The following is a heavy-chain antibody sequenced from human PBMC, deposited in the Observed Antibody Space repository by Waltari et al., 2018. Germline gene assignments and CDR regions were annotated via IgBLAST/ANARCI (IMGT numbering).Heavy chain of an antibody. CDR2: IYYSGST. J-gene: IGHJ6*02. D-gene: IGHD1-26*01. V-gene: IGHV4-39*07. Sequence: QLQLQESGPGLVKPSETLSLTCTVSGGSISSSSYYWGWIRQPPGRGLEWIGSIYYSGSTYYSPYLKSRVTISVDTAKNQFSLKLSSVTAADTAVYYCARLRSGSYSYYYYYGMDVWGQGTTVTVSS. CDR1: GGSISSSSYY. CDR3: ARLRSGSYSYYYYYGMDV.